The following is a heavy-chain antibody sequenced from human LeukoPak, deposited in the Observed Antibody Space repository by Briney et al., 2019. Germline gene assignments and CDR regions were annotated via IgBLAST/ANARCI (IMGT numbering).Heavy chain of an antibody. CDR2: INHSGST. Sequence: PSETLSLTCAVYGGSFSGYYWSWIRQPPGKGLEWIGEINHSGSTNYNPSLKSRVTISVDTSKNQFSLKLSSVTAADTAVYYRARGRRKGGLLSTLYYFDYWGQGTLVTVSS. CDR1: GGSFSGYY. V-gene: IGHV4-34*01. J-gene: IGHJ4*02. CDR3: ARGRRKGGLLSTLYYFDY. D-gene: IGHD2/OR15-2a*01.